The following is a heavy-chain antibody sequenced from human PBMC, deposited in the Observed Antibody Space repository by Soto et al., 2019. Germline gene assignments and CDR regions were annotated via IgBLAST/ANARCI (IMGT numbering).Heavy chain of an antibody. Sequence: QVQLVQSGAEVKKPGSSVKVSCKASGGTFSSYAISWVRQAPGQGLEWMGGIIPIFGTADYAQKFQGRVPITADESTRTAYMELSSLRSEDTAVYYCACTVSNYYYYGMDVWGQGTTVTVSS. J-gene: IGHJ6*02. V-gene: IGHV1-69*12. D-gene: IGHD2-8*01. CDR2: IIPIFGTA. CDR1: GGTFSSYA. CDR3: ACTVSNYYYYGMDV.